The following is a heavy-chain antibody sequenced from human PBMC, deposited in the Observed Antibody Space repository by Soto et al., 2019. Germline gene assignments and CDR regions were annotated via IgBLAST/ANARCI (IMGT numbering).Heavy chain of an antibody. Sequence: SETLSLTCTVSGGSISSYYWSWIRQPPGKGLEWIGYIYYSGSTNYSPSLKSRVTISVDTSKNQFSLKLSSVTAADTAVYYCARERSITATLFDYWGQGTLVTVLL. CDR1: GGSISSYY. J-gene: IGHJ4*02. CDR3: ARERSITATLFDY. CDR2: IYYSGST. D-gene: IGHD2-21*02. V-gene: IGHV4-59*01.